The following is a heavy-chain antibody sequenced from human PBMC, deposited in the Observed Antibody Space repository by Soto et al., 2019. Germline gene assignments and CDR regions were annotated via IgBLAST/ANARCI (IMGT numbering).Heavy chain of an antibody. CDR2: INHSGST. D-gene: IGHD1-1*01. Sequence: SETLSLTCAVYGGSFSGYYWSWIRQPPGKGLEWIGEINHSGSTNYNPSLKSRVTISVDTSKNQFSLKLSSVTAADTAVYYCARVRTGTEYYYGMDVWGQGTTVTASS. J-gene: IGHJ6*02. CDR1: GGSFSGYY. V-gene: IGHV4-34*01. CDR3: ARVRTGTEYYYGMDV.